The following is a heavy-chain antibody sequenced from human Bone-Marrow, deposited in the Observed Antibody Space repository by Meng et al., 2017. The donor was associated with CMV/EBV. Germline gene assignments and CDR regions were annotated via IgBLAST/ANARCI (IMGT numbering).Heavy chain of an antibody. J-gene: IGHJ2*01. D-gene: IGHD3-22*01. CDR2: INHSGST. CDR1: GGSFSGYY. CDR3: ARTGRGDSSCYYYAGESCWYCDL. V-gene: IGHV4-34*01. Sequence: SETLSLTCAVYGGSFSGYYWTWIRQPPGKGLEWIGEINHSGSTNYNPSLKSRVTISVDTSKNQFSLKLSSVPSADTAVYYCARTGRGDSSCYYYAGESCWYCDLWGRGTLVTVPS.